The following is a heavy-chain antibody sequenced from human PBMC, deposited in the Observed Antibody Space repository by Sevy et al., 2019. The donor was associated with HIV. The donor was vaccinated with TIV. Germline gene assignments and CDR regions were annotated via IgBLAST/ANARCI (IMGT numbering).Heavy chain of an antibody. CDR2: IKQDGSEK. D-gene: IGHD3-22*01. J-gene: IGHJ4*02. CDR1: GFTFRRYW. V-gene: IGHV3-7*01. Sequence: GGSLRLSCAASGFTFRRYWMSWVRQAPGKGLEWVENIKQDGSEKYYVDSVKGRFTISRDNAKNSLYLQMNSLRAEDTAVYYCANLRDDSSGFRFDYWGQGTLVTVSS. CDR3: ANLRDDSSGFRFDY.